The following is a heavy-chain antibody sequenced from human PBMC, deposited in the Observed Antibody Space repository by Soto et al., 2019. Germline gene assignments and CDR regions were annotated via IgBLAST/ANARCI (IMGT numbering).Heavy chain of an antibody. J-gene: IGHJ4*02. CDR1: GGSISSGGYS. CDR2: IYHSGST. Sequence: PSETLSLTCAVSGGSISSGGYSWSWIRQPPGKGLEWIGYIYHSGSTYYNPSLKSRVTISVDRSKNQFSLKLSSVTAADTAVYYCARAGCSGGSCYSYDYWGQGTLVTVSS. V-gene: IGHV4-30-2*01. D-gene: IGHD2-15*01. CDR3: ARAGCSGGSCYSYDY.